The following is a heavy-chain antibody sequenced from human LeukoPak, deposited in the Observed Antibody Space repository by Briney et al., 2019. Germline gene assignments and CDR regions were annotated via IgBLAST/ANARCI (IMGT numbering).Heavy chain of an antibody. CDR3: ARDGVTGGALDI. V-gene: IGHV1-69*05. D-gene: IGHD7-27*01. CDR2: IIPIFGTA. CDR1: GGTFSSYA. Sequence: SVKVSCKASGGTFSSYAISWVRQAPGQGLEWMGGIIPIFGTANYAQKFQGRVTITTDESTSTAYMELSSLRSEDTAVYYCARDGVTGGALDIWGQGTMVTVSS. J-gene: IGHJ3*02.